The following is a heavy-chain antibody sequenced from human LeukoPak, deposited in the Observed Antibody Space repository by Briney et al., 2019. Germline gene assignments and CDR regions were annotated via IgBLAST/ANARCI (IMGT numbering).Heavy chain of an antibody. CDR1: GGSVSSNSAA. CDR2: TYYRSKCYN. V-gene: IGHV6-1*01. J-gene: IGHJ5*02. D-gene: IGHD5-24*01. Sequence: SQTLSLTCAISGGSVSSNSAAWNWIRPSPSSGLEWLGRTYYRSKCYNDYAVSVKSRITINPDTSKNQFSLQLNSVTPEDTAVYYCARDEDGYNYGFDPWGQGTLVTVSS. CDR3: ARDEDGYNYGFDP.